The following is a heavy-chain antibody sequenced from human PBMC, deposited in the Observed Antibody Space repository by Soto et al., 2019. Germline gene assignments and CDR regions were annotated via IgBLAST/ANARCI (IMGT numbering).Heavy chain of an antibody. D-gene: IGHD2-15*01. CDR3: AKGGYGSGGSCGSFDY. CDR2: ISGSGGST. CDR1: GFTFSSYA. J-gene: IGHJ4*02. V-gene: IGHV3-23*01. Sequence: GGSLRLSCAASGFTFSSYAMSWVRQAPGKGLEWVSAISGSGGSTYYADSVKGLFTISRDNSKNTLYLQMNSLRAEDTALYYCAKGGYGSGGSCGSFDYWGQGTLVTVSS.